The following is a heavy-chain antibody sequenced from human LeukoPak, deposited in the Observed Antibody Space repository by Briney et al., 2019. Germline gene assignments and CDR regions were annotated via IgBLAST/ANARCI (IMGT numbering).Heavy chain of an antibody. D-gene: IGHD1-14*01. Sequence: GGSLRLSCAASGFTFSSYSMNWVRQAPGKGLEWVSYISSSSSTIYYADSVKGRFTISRDNSKNTLYLQVNSLRAEDTAVYYCARNVITSTSYYFDYWGQGTLVTVSS. CDR3: ARNVITSTSYYFDY. J-gene: IGHJ4*02. V-gene: IGHV3-48*01. CDR2: ISSSSSTI. CDR1: GFTFSSYS.